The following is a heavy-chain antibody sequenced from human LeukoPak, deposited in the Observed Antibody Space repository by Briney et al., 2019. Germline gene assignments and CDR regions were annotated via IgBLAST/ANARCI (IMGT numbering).Heavy chain of an antibody. Sequence: GASVKVSCKVSGYTFIGYYIHWVRQAPGQGLEWMGWINPNSGATNYAQKFQGRVTMTRDRSISTAYMELSWLTSDDTAVYYCTRETGGSTLLTLPSDNWGQGTPVTVSS. D-gene: IGHD5/OR15-5a*01. V-gene: IGHV1-2*02. CDR3: TRETGGSTLLTLPSDN. J-gene: IGHJ4*02. CDR2: INPNSGAT. CDR1: GYTFIGYY.